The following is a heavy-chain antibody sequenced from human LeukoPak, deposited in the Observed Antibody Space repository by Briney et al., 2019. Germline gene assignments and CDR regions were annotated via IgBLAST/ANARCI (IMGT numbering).Heavy chain of an antibody. J-gene: IGHJ4*02. CDR1: GFTFSSYW. D-gene: IGHD3-22*01. V-gene: IGHV3-7*01. CDR3: ARVTLWYYDTSGLRY. Sequence: PGGSLRLSCAASGFTFSSYWMTWVRQAPGKGLEWVASIKHDGSEKTYVDSVKGRFTISRDNAKSSLHLRLNSLGVEDTAVYYCARVTLWYYDTSGLRYWGQGALVSVSP. CDR2: IKHDGSEK.